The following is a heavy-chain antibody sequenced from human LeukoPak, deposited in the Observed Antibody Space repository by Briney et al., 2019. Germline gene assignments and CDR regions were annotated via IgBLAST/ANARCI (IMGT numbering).Heavy chain of an antibody. V-gene: IGHV3-23*01. J-gene: IGHJ4*02. D-gene: IGHD3-22*01. CDR3: ANGIDSTGYYPFDY. CDR1: GFTFNSCA. CDR2: ISGSVDST. Sequence: PGGSLRLSCAASGFTFNSCAMSWVRQAPGKGLEWVSAISGSVDSTYYADSVKGRFTISRDNSKNTVYLQMNSLRAEDTAVYYCANGIDSTGYYPFDYWGQGTPVTVSS.